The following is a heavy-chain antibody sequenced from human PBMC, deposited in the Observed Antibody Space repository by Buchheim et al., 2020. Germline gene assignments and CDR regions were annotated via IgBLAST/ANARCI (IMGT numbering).Heavy chain of an antibody. D-gene: IGHD2-2*01. CDR1: GYSFTSYW. CDR3: ATRPGVVVPAPSPDYYYYGMDV. V-gene: IGHV5-10-1*03. Sequence: EVQLVQSGAEVKKPGESLRISCKGSGYSFTSYWISWVRQMPGKGLEWMGRIYPSDSYTNYSPSFQGHVTISADKSISTAYLQWSSLKASNTAMYYCATRPGVVVPAPSPDYYYYGMDVGGQGTT. J-gene: IGHJ6*02. CDR2: IYPSDSYT.